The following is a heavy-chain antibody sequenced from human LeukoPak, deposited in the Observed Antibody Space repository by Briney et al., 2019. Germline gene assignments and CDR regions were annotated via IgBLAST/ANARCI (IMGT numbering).Heavy chain of an antibody. Sequence: ASVKVSCKASGYTFTGYYIHWVRQAPGQGLEWMGWINPNSGGTNYAQKFQGWVTMTRDTSISTAYMELSRLRSDDTAVYYCARGGTSYYYDSSGSGWFDPWGQGTLVTVSS. D-gene: IGHD3-22*01. CDR3: ARGGTSYYYDSSGSGWFDP. CDR1: GYTFTGYY. CDR2: INPNSGGT. J-gene: IGHJ5*02. V-gene: IGHV1-2*04.